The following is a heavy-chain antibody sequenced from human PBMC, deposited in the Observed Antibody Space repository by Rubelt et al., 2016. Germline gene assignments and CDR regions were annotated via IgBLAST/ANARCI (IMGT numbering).Heavy chain of an antibody. V-gene: IGHV5-10-1*03. CDR2: IDPSDSYI. CDR3: GRGNSWYPL. Sequence: EVQLVQSGAEVKKPGESLRISCKGSGYNFTTYWISWVRQTPGKGLEWMGRIDPSDSYINYSPSFQGHVTISADKYISTAYLQWSSLKASDTAMYYCGRGNSWYPLWGQGTLVTVSS. D-gene: IGHD6-13*01. J-gene: IGHJ4*02. CDR1: GYNFTTYW.